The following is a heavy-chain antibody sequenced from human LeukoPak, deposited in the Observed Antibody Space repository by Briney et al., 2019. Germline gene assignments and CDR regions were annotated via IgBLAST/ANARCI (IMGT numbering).Heavy chain of an antibody. J-gene: IGHJ4*02. V-gene: IGHV4-39*07. CDR3: ARGASSGSDY. CDR1: GASISSSAYY. Sequence: SETLSLTCTVSGASISSSAYYWGWIRQPPGKGLEWIGNIYYSGSTYCNPSLKSQVTISVDTSKNQFSLKLSSVTAADTAVYYCARGASSGSDYWGQGTLVTVSS. D-gene: IGHD6-19*01. CDR2: IYYSGST.